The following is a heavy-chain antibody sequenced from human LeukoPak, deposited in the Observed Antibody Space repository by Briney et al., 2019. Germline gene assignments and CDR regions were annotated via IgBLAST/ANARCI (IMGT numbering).Heavy chain of an antibody. J-gene: IGHJ2*01. CDR3: ARDPGYPKGEWYFDL. D-gene: IGHD3-16*01. Sequence: ASVKVSCKASGYTFTSYAMHWVRQAPGQGLEWMGWINPNSGGTNYAQKFQGWVTMTRDTSISTAYMELSRLRSDDTAVYYCARDPGYPKGEWYFDLWGRGTLVTVSS. V-gene: IGHV1-2*04. CDR1: GYTFTSYA. CDR2: INPNSGGT.